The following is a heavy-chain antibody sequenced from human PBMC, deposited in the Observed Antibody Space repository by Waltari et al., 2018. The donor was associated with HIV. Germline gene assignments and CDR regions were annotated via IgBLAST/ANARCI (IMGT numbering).Heavy chain of an antibody. Sequence: QVQLVQSGAEVKKPGASVTVSCKASGYTFTGSYLHCLRQAPVQGLEWMGWINPNSGGTNYAQKFQGRVTMTRDTSISTAYMELSRLRSDDTAVYYCAREEQGWNGKGGEFDYWGQGTLVTVSS. CDR2: INPNSGGT. V-gene: IGHV1-2*02. D-gene: IGHD1-1*01. J-gene: IGHJ4*02. CDR1: GYTFTGSY. CDR3: AREEQGWNGKGGEFDY.